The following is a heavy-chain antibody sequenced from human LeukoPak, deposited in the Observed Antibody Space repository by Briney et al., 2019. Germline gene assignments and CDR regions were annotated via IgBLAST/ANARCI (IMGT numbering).Heavy chain of an antibody. J-gene: IGHJ6*03. CDR2: IYYRGST. CDR3: ARGYYYYYMDV. CDR1: GGSISSYY. Sequence: SETLSLTCTVSGGSISSYYWSWIRQPPGKGLEWIGYIYYRGSTYYDPPLKSRVTISVDTSKNQFSLKLSSVTAADTAVYYCARGYYYYYMDVWGKGTTVTVSS. V-gene: IGHV4-59*12.